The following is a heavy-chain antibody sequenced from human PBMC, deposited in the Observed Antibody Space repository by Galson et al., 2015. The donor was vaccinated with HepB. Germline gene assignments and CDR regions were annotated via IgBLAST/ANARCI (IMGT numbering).Heavy chain of an antibody. CDR2: ISSSGSTI. CDR1: GFTFSDYY. D-gene: IGHD2-15*01. V-gene: IGHV3-11*01. Sequence: SLRLSCAASGFTFSDYYMSWIRQAPGKGLEWVSYISSSGSTIYYADSVKGRFTISRDNAKNSLYLQMNSLRAEDTAVYYCARSTVVVVAATGRDYWGQGTLVTVSS. CDR3: ARSTVVVVAATGRDY. J-gene: IGHJ4*02.